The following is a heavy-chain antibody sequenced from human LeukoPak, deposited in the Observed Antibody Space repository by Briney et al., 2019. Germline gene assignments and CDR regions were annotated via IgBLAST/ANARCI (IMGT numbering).Heavy chain of an antibody. CDR3: ARGYRASPKLFDY. V-gene: IGHV4-59*01. CDR1: GGSISSYY. Sequence: PSEALSLTCTVSGGSISSYYWSWIRQPPGKGLEWIGYIYYSGSTNYNPSLKSRVTISVDTSKNQFSLKLSSVTAADTAVYYCARGYRASPKLFDYWGQGTLVTVSS. D-gene: IGHD5-18*01. J-gene: IGHJ4*02. CDR2: IYYSGST.